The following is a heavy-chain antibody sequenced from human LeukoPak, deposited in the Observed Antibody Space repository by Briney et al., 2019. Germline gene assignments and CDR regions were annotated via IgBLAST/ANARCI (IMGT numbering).Heavy chain of an antibody. J-gene: IGHJ4*02. CDR2: IHTSGST. V-gene: IGHV4-61*02. CDR3: ARDSLDYGDYYFDY. D-gene: IGHD4-17*01. CDR1: GGSISSGSYY. Sequence: SETLSLTCTVSGGSISSGSYYWSWIRQPAGKGLEWIGRIHTSGSTNYNPSLKSRVTISVDTSKNQFSLKLSSVTAADTAVYYCARDSLDYGDYYFDYWGQGTLVTVSS.